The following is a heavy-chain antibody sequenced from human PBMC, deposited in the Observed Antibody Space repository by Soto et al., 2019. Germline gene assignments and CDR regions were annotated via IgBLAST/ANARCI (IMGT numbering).Heavy chain of an antibody. V-gene: IGHV4-34*01. J-gene: IGHJ5*02. CDR1: GGSFSGYY. CDR2: INHSGST. Sequence: PSETLSLTCAVYGGSFSGYYWSWIRQPPGKGLEWIGEINHSGSTNYNPSLKSRVTISVDTSKNQFSLKLSSVTAADTAVYYCARGQGGIAVAGTRYNWFDPWGQGTLVTVSS. CDR3: ARGQGGIAVAGTRYNWFDP. D-gene: IGHD6-13*01.